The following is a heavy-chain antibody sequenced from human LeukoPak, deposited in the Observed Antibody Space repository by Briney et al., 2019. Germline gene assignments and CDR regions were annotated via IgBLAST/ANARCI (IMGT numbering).Heavy chain of an antibody. D-gene: IGHD1-7*01. CDR3: ARDTLGEGEDTNYAVYYFDY. CDR1: GFTFSSYG. Sequence: PGGSLRLSCAASGFTFSSYGMHWVRQAPGKGLEWVAFIRYDGSNKYYADSVKGRFTISRDNSKNTLYLQMNSLRAEDTAVYYCARDTLGEGEDTNYAVYYFDYWGQGTLVTVSS. CDR2: IRYDGSNK. V-gene: IGHV3-30*02. J-gene: IGHJ4*02.